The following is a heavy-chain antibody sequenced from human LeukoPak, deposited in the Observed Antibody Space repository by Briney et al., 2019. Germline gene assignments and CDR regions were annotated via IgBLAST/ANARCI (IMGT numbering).Heavy chain of an antibody. CDR3: ARATVTRWFDP. CDR2: IWYDGTNK. CDR1: GFTFSSYG. D-gene: IGHD4-17*01. V-gene: IGHV3-33*01. Sequence: GGSLRLSCAASGFTFSSYGMHWVRQAPGKGLEWVAVIWYDGTNKYYADSVKGRFTISRDNSKNTLYLQMNSLRAEDTAVYYCARATVTRWFDPWGQGTLVTASS. J-gene: IGHJ5*02.